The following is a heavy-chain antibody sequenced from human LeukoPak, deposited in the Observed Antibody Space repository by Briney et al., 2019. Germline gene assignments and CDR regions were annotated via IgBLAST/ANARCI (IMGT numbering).Heavy chain of an antibody. CDR3: ARDLPIYGMDV. J-gene: IGHJ6*02. Sequence: SWDRQAPGKGLEWIGYIYYSGSTYYNPSLKSRVTISVDTSKNQFSLKLSSVTAADTAVYYCARDLPIYGMDVWGQGTTVTVSS. CDR2: IYYSGST. V-gene: IGHV4-31*02.